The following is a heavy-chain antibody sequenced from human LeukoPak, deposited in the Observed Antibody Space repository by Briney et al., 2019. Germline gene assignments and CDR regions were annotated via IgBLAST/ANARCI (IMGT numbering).Heavy chain of an antibody. CDR3: ARSSSWYLLDY. J-gene: IGHJ4*02. Sequence: SETLSLTCAVYGGSFSGYYWSWIRQPPGKGLEWTGEINHSGSTNYSPSLESRVTISVDTSKNQFSLKLSSVTAADTAVYYCARSSSWYLLDYWGQGTLVTVSS. V-gene: IGHV4-34*01. CDR2: INHSGST. D-gene: IGHD6-13*01. CDR1: GGSFSGYY.